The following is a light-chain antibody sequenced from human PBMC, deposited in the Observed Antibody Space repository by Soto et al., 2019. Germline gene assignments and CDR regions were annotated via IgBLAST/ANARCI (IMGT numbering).Light chain of an antibody. CDR2: AVS. Sequence: QSVLPQTASVSGSPGQSITISCSGTSSDIGSYDHVAWYQQFPGKSPKLIIYAVSDRPSGVSDRFSGSKSGISASLTISGLQTEDEADYYCISYTDRQSYLFGTGTKVTVL. V-gene: IGLV2-14*03. CDR1: SSDIGSYDH. CDR3: ISYTDRQSYL. J-gene: IGLJ1*01.